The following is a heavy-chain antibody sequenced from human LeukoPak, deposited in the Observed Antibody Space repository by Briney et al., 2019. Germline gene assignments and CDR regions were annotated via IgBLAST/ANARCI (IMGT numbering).Heavy chain of an antibody. Sequence: GGSLRLSCAASGFTFSSYWMHWVRQAPGKGLVWVSRINSDGSSTSYADSVKGRFTISRDNAKNTLYLQMNSLRAEDTAVYYCARGDNSVYYYCYYMDVWGKGTTVTVSS. V-gene: IGHV3-74*01. CDR1: GFTFSSYW. CDR2: INSDGSST. J-gene: IGHJ6*03. CDR3: ARGDNSVYYYCYYMDV. D-gene: IGHD1-20*01.